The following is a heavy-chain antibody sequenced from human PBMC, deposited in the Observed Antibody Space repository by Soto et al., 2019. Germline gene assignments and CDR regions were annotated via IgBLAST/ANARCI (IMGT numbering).Heavy chain of an antibody. CDR1: GGSVSSGSYY. CDR2: IYYSGST. D-gene: IGHD3-22*01. J-gene: IGHJ4*02. Sequence: PSETLSLTCTVSGGSVSSGSYYWSWIRQPPGKGLEWIGYIYYSGSTNYNPSLKSRVTISVDTSKNQFSLKLSSVTAADPAVYYCARGSSGYYRDYWGQGTLVTVSS. CDR3: ARGSSGYYRDY. V-gene: IGHV4-61*01.